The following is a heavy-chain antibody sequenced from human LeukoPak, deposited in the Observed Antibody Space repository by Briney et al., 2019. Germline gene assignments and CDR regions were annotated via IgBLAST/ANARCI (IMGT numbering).Heavy chain of an antibody. CDR2: ISYDGSNK. J-gene: IGHJ4*02. CDR1: GFTFSSYG. CDR3: AKVGTLGQLLCYFDY. D-gene: IGHD2-2*01. Sequence: GGSLRLSCAASGFTFSSYGMHWVRQAPGKGLEWVAVISYDGSNKYYADSVKGRFTISRDNSKNTLYLQMNSLRAEDTAVYYCAKVGTLGQLLCYFDYWGQGTLVTVSS. V-gene: IGHV3-30*18.